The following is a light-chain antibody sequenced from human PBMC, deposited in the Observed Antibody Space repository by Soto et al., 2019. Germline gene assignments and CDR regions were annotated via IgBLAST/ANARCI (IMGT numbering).Light chain of an antibody. J-gene: IGKJ1*01. Sequence: EIAMTQTPSTLSASVGDRVTITCRASQSISYWLAWYQQKPGKAPNLLIYKASNLESGVPSRFNGSGSGTDFTLTISSLQPDDFASYYCQQYSTYWTFGQGTKVDI. CDR1: QSISYW. CDR3: QQYSTYWT. V-gene: IGKV1-5*03. CDR2: KAS.